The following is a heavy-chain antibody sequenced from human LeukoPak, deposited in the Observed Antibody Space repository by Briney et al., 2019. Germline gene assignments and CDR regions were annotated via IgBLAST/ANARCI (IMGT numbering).Heavy chain of an antibody. CDR3: ARVPYCSGGSCYDY. D-gene: IGHD2-15*01. CDR2: INPNSGGT. V-gene: IGHV1-2*02. CDR1: GYTFTGYA. J-gene: IGHJ4*02. Sequence: ASVKVSCKASGYTFTGYAMNWVRQAPGQGLEWMGWINPNSGGTNYAQKFQGRVTMTRDTSISTAYMELSRLRSDDTAVYYCARVPYCSGGSCYDYWGQGTLVTVSS.